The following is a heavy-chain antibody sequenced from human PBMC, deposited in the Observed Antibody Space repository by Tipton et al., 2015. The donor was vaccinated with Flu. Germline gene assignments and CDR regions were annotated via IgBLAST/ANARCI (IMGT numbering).Heavy chain of an antibody. CDR3: ARDPSLGMPEYFDS. CDR1: GGFFSSYY. Sequence: TLSLTCTVSGGFFSSYYWNWIRQAPGKGLEWIGYIYNNQHTKYSPSLKSRVTVSVDPSMSQFSLRLTSVTAADTAVYYCARDPSLGMPEYFDSWGQGILVTASS. D-gene: IGHD2-2*01. J-gene: IGHJ4*02. V-gene: IGHV4-59*12. CDR2: IYNNQHT.